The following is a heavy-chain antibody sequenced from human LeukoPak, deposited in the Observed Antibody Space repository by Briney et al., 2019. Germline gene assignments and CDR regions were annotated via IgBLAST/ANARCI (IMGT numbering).Heavy chain of an antibody. Sequence: SETLSLTCAVYGVSFSGYYWSWIRQPPGKGLEWIGEINHSGSTNYNPSLKSRVTISVDTSKNQFSLKLSSVTAADTAVYYCARGRKDSSGYENRHTPRSFDYWGQGTLVTVSS. CDR2: INHSGST. J-gene: IGHJ4*02. V-gene: IGHV4-34*01. D-gene: IGHD3-22*01. CDR1: GVSFSGYY. CDR3: ARGRKDSSGYENRHTPRSFDY.